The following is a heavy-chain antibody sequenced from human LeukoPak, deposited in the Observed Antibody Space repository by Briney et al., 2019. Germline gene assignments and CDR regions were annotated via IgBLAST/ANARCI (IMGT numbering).Heavy chain of an antibody. D-gene: IGHD4-23*01. CDR2: INHSGST. CDR1: GGSFSGYY. CDR3: ARASHARTTVAPGTYYFDY. Sequence: SETLSLTCAVYGGSFSGYYWSWIRQPPGKGLEWIGEINHSGSTNYNPSLKSRVTISVDTSKNQFSLKLSSVTAADTAVYYCARASHARTTVAPGTYYFDYWGQGTLVIVSS. J-gene: IGHJ4*02. V-gene: IGHV4-34*01.